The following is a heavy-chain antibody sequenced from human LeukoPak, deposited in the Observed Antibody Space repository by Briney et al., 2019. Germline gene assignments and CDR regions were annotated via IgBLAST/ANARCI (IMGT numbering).Heavy chain of an antibody. J-gene: IGHJ4*02. CDR3: ARAYSSSWLDY. Sequence: PSETLSLTCAVYGGSFSGYYWSWIRQPPGKGLEWIGEINHSGSTNYNPSLKSRVTITVDTSKNQFSLKLSSVTAADTAVYYRARAYSSSWLDYWDQGTLVTVSS. CDR2: INHSGST. CDR1: GGSFSGYY. D-gene: IGHD6-13*01. V-gene: IGHV4-34*01.